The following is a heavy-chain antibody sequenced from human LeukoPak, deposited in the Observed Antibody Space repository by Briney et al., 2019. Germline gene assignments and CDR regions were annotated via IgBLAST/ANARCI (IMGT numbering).Heavy chain of an antibody. CDR1: GFTFDDYA. Sequence: GGSLRLSCAASGFTFDDYAMHWVRQAPGKGLEWVSLISGDGGSTYYADSVKGRFTISRDNSKNSLYLQMNSLRTEDTALYYCAKVAIQLWLREYYFDYWGQGTLVTVSS. CDR2: ISGDGGST. V-gene: IGHV3-43*02. CDR3: AKVAIQLWLREYYFDY. D-gene: IGHD5-18*01. J-gene: IGHJ4*02.